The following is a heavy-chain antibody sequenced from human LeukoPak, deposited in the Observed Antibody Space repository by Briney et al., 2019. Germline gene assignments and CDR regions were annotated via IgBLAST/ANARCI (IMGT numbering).Heavy chain of an antibody. CDR1: GFTFGDYA. CDR2: IRSKAYGGAT. J-gene: IGHJ5*02. V-gene: IGHV3-49*04. D-gene: IGHD1-26*01. CDR3: TRDAFSGSYSSVFWFDP. Sequence: GGSLRLSCTASGFTFGDYAMSWVRQAPGKGLEWVGFIRSKAYGGATEYAASVKGRFTISRDDSKSIAYLQINSLKTEDTAVYYCTRDAFSGSYSSVFWFDPWGQGTLVTVSS.